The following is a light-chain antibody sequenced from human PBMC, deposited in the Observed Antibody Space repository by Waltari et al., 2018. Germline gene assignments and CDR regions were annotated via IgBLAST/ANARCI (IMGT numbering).Light chain of an antibody. CDR3: QVWDSSSDPV. CDR1: NIGSKS. CDR2: YDS. V-gene: IGLV3-21*04. Sequence: SYVLTQPPSVSVAPGKTARITCGGNNIGSKSVHWYQQKPGQAPVLVIYYDSDRPSGIPERFSGSNSGNTATLTISRVEAGDEADDYCQVWDSSSDPVFGGGTKLTVL. J-gene: IGLJ2*01.